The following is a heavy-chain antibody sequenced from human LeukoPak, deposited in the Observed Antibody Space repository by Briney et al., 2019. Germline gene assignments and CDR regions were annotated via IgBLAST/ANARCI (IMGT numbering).Heavy chain of an antibody. D-gene: IGHD6-19*01. CDR1: GFTFRTYW. CDR3: ARDPSALAGFFDS. J-gene: IGHJ4*02. V-gene: IGHV3-74*01. Sequence: QTGGSLRLSCAASGFTFRTYWMHWVRQAPGKGLVWVSRIEGDGSSTSYADSVKGRLTISRDNAKNTLYLQMNSLRAEDTAVYYCARDPSALAGFFDSWGQGTLVTVSS. CDR2: IEGDGSST.